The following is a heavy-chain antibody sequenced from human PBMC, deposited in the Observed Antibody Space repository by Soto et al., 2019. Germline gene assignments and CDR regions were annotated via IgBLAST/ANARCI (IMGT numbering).Heavy chain of an antibody. D-gene: IGHD6-13*01. CDR1: GFTFSSYG. CDR2: ISYDGSNK. V-gene: IGHV3-30*18. CDR3: AKPRGIAAAGTSLGWFDP. Sequence: QVQLVESGGGVVQPGRSLRLSCAASGFTFSSYGMHWVRQAPGKGLEWVTVISYDGSNKYYADSVKGRFTISRDNSKNTLYLQMNSLRAEDTAVYYCAKPRGIAAAGTSLGWFDPWGQGTLVTVSS. J-gene: IGHJ5*02.